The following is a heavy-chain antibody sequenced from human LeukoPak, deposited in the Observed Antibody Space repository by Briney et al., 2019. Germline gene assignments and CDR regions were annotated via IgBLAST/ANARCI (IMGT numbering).Heavy chain of an antibody. V-gene: IGHV3-23*01. D-gene: IGHD4-17*01. J-gene: IGHJ5*02. CDR2: VSRSGGSI. CDR1: GFTFSNNV. Sequence: PGGSLRLSCAASGFTFSNNVMSWVRQAPGKGLEWVSSVSRSGGSIYYADSVKGRFTSSRDNSKNTLYPQMNSLRAEDTAAYYCAKEANYGDDSLWFDPWGQGTLVTVSS. CDR3: AKEANYGDDSLWFDP.